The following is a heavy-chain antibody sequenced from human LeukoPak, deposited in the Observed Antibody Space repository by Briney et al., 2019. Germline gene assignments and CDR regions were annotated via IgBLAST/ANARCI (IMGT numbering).Heavy chain of an antibody. D-gene: IGHD3-10*01. J-gene: IGHJ5*02. CDR1: GFPFTSNA. CDR2: ISTGGGST. V-gene: IGHV3-23*01. Sequence: GGSLRPSRGPSGFPFTSNAMTGAPQPPGKGLEWASVISTGGGSTYYADSVKGRFTISRDNSKNTLYLQMNILRPEDTAVYYCAKEGTPQVSTWYDLWGQGTQVIVSS. CDR3: AKEGTPQVSTWYDL.